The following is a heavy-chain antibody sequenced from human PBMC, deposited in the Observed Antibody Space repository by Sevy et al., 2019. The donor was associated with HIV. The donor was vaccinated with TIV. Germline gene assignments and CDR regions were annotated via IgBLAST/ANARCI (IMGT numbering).Heavy chain of an antibody. CDR3: ARQRDYYGSGSYYNVLDY. J-gene: IGHJ4*02. CDR2: IYYSGST. CDR1: GGSISSSSYY. Sequence: SETLSLTCTVSGGSISSSSYYWGWIRQPPGKGLEWIGSIYYSGSTYYNPSLKSRVTISVDTSKIQFSLKLSSVTAADTAVDYCARQRDYYGSGSYYNVLDYWGQGTLVTVSS. D-gene: IGHD3-10*01. V-gene: IGHV4-39*01.